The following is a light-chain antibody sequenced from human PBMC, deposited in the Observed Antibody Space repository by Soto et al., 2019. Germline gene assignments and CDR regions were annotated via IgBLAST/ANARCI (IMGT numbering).Light chain of an antibody. V-gene: IGKV3-15*01. CDR2: GAS. Sequence: EIVMTQSPATLSVSPGERATLSCRASQSVSSNLAWYQQKPGQAPRLLIYGASTRATGIPARFSGSGSGTEFTLASSRLQSVDFAVYYCQQYNSWPGTFGPGTKVDIK. J-gene: IGKJ3*01. CDR1: QSVSSN. CDR3: QQYNSWPGT.